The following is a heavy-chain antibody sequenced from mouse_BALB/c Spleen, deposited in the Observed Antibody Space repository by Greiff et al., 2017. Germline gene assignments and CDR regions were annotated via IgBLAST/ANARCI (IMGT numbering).Heavy chain of an antibody. J-gene: IGHJ3*01. D-gene: IGHD4-1*01. CDR3: ARSLLGRGFAY. CDR1: GFNIKDTY. V-gene: IGHV14-3*02. CDR2: IDPANGNT. Sequence: EVQGVESGAELVKPGASVKLSCTASGFNIKDTYMHWVKQRPEQGLEWIGRIDPANGNTKYDPKFQGKATITADTSSNTAYLQLSSLTSEDTAVYYCARSLLGRGFAYWGQGTLVTVSA.